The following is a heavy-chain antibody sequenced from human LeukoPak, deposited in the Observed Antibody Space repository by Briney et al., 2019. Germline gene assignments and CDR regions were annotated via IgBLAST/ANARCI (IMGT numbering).Heavy chain of an antibody. CDR2: ISSSRSYI. D-gene: IGHD6-13*01. CDR3: ARARQQLYYYYGMDV. Sequence: GGSLRLSCAASGFTFSSYSMNWVRQAPGKGPEWVSSISSSRSYIYYADSMKGRFTISRDNAKNSLYLQMNSLRAEDTAVYYCARARQQLYYYYGMDVWGQGTTVTVSS. J-gene: IGHJ6*02. V-gene: IGHV3-21*01. CDR1: GFTFSSYS.